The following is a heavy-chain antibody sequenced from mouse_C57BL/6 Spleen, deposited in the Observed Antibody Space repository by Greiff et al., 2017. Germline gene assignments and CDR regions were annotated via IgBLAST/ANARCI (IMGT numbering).Heavy chain of an antibody. Sequence: EVKVVESGGGLVKPGGSLKLSCAASGFTFSDYGMHWVRQAPEKGLEWVAYISSGSSTIYYADTVKGRFTISRDNAKNTLFLQMTSLRSEDTAMYYCARRDGYYVDYFDYWGQGTTLTVSS. J-gene: IGHJ2*01. V-gene: IGHV5-17*01. CDR2: ISSGSSTI. CDR3: ARRDGYYVDYFDY. CDR1: GFTFSDYG. D-gene: IGHD2-3*01.